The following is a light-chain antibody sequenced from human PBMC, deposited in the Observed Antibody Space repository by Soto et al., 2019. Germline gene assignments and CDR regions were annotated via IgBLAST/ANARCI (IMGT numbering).Light chain of an antibody. CDR2: DAS. V-gene: IGKV1-5*01. J-gene: IGKJ1*01. CDR3: QQTYSLPRT. CDR1: RSINTW. Sequence: EIPVTQGPFVLSESLGARAIITCLASRSINTWLTWYQQKPGKAPRLLIYDASTLDSGVPSRFSGSGSGTEFTLTISSLQPEDFATYYCQQTYSLPRTFGQGTKVDIK.